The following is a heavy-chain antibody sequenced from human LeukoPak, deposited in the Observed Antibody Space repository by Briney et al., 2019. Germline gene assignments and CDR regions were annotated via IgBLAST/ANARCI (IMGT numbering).Heavy chain of an antibody. J-gene: IGHJ4*02. CDR1: GFSFSSYA. D-gene: IGHD3-10*01. CDR2: IFGNGDTT. CDR3: AKRNTMVRGGPCFDY. Sequence: GGSLRLSCAAPGFSFSSYAMNWVRRAPGKGLEWVSIIFGNGDTTYYADSVKGRFTVSRDNSKDTLYLQMNDLRPDDTAIYYCAKRNTMVRGGPCFDYWGQGLLVTVSS. V-gene: IGHV3-23*01.